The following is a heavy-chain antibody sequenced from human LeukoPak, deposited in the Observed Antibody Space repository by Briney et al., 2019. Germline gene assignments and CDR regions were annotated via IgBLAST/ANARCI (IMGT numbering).Heavy chain of an antibody. V-gene: IGHV3-7*01. D-gene: IGHD2/OR15-2a*01. CDR1: GFSLSDYW. Sequence: GGSLRLSCAASGFSLSDYWMTWVRQAPGKGLEWVANIRQDGIDKYYVDPVKGRFTISRDNAKNSLYLQMNSLRAEDTALYYCARDFQGARYYDSWGQGTLVTVSS. J-gene: IGHJ4*02. CDR3: ARDFQGARYYDS. CDR2: IRQDGIDK.